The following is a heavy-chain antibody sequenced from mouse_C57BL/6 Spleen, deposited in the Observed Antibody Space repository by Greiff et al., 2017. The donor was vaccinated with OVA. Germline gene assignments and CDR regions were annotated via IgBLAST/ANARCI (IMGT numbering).Heavy chain of an antibody. Sequence: QVQLQQSGAELVRPGASVKLSCKASGYTFTDYYINWVKQRPGQGLEWIARIYPGSGNTYYNEKFKGKATLTAEKSSSTAYMQLSSLTSEDSAVYFCAREGRYAWFAYWGQGTLVTVSA. CDR3: AREGRYAWFAY. CDR2: IYPGSGNT. V-gene: IGHV1-76*01. CDR1: GYTFTDYY. J-gene: IGHJ3*01.